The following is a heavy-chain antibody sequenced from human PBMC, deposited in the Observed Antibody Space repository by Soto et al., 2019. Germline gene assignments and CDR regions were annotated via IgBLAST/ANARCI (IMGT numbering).Heavy chain of an antibody. V-gene: IGHV3-74*01. CDR2: INTDGRST. Sequence: GGSLRLFCAASGFTFSRYWMHWVRQAPGKGLVWVSRINTDGRSTNYADSVKGRFTISRDNAKNTLYLQMNSLRAEDTAVYYCATNTDVAAPPHWFDPWGQGTLVTVSS. CDR1: GFTFSRYW. D-gene: IGHD6-6*01. CDR3: ATNTDVAAPPHWFDP. J-gene: IGHJ5*02.